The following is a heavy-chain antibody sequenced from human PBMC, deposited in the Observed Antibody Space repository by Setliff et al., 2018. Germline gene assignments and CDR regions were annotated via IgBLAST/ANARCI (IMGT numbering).Heavy chain of an antibody. CDR1: RGTFSNYA. CDR3: VRLGTVAAGD. V-gene: IGHV1-69*13. CDR2: TTPIFTTA. D-gene: IGHD6-19*01. J-gene: IGHJ4*02. Sequence: GASVKVSCKTSRGTFSNYAISWVRQAPGQGLEWMGGTTPIFTTANYAQKFQGRVTITADESTSTAYMELNSLRVEDTALYHCVRLGTVAAGDWGQGTLVTSPQ.